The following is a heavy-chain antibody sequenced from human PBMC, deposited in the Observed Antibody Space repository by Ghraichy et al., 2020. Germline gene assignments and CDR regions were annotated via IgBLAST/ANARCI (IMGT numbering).Heavy chain of an antibody. J-gene: IGHJ4*02. CDR1: GYTLTELS. CDR2: FDPEDGET. V-gene: IGHV1-24*01. CDR3: ATAPYDYGDYVYDY. D-gene: IGHD4-17*01. Sequence: ASVKVSCKVSGYTLTELSMHWVRQAPGKGLEWMGGFDPEDGETIYAQKFQGRVTMTEDTSTDTAYMELSSLRSEDTAVYYCATAPYDYGDYVYDYWGQGTLVTVSS.